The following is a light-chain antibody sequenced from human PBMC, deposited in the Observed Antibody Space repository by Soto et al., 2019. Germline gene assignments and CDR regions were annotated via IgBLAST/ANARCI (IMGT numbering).Light chain of an antibody. CDR1: QGISSY. CDR3: QRSGT. CDR2: AAS. J-gene: IGKJ5*01. V-gene: IGKV1-9*01. Sequence: DIQLTQSPSFLSASVGDRVTITCRASQGISSYLAWYQQKPGKAPKLLIYAASTLQRGVPSRFSGSGSGTEFTLTISSLKPEDFETYYCQRSGTFGQGKRLEIK.